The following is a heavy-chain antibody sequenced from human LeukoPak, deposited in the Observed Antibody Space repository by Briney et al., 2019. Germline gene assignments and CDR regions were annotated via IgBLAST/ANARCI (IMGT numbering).Heavy chain of an antibody. CDR1: GYTFTGYY. CDR2: INTNTGNP. Sequence: ASVKVSCKASGYTFTGYYMHWVRQAPGQGLEWMGWINTNTGNPTYAQGFTGRFVFSLDTSVSTAYLQISSLKAEDTAVYYCARDLAPGYYDSSGYYDAFDIWGQGTMVTVSS. V-gene: IGHV7-4-1*02. D-gene: IGHD3-22*01. J-gene: IGHJ3*02. CDR3: ARDLAPGYYDSSGYYDAFDI.